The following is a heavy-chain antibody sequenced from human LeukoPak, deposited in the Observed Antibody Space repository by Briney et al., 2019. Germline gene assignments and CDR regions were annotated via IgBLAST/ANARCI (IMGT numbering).Heavy chain of an antibody. CDR3: ARGWISGAISEHYFEN. J-gene: IGHJ4*02. CDR1: GYTFTSYD. D-gene: IGHD4-23*01. V-gene: IGHV1-8*01. CDR2: MGPRRGNT. Sequence: ASVKVPSTASGYTFTSYDINWVRQAAGQGLEWMGWMGPRRGNTGNAQNFQGRITMTRDTSITTAYMELSSLTSDDTAVYYCARGWISGAISEHYFENWGQGTLVTVSS.